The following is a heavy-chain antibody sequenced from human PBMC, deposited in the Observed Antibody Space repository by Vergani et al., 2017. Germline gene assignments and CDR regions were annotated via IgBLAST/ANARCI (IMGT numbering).Heavy chain of an antibody. CDR1: GGSISSSSYY. CDR2: IYYSGST. Sequence: QLQLQESGPGLVKPSETLSLTCTVSGGSISSSSYYWGWIRQPPGKGLEWIGSIYYSGSTYYNPSLKSGVTISVDTSKNQFSLKLSSVTAADTAVYYCARGYGGNSRVWFDPWGQGTLVTVSS. J-gene: IGHJ5*02. V-gene: IGHV4-39*01. D-gene: IGHD4-23*01. CDR3: ARGYGGNSRVWFDP.